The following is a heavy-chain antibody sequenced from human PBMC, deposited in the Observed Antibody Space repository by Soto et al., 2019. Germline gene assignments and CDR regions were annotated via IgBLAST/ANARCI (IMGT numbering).Heavy chain of an antibody. CDR3: AHTVDAAMGDYYYYYGMDV. J-gene: IGHJ6*02. D-gene: IGHD5-18*01. CDR1: GFTFSSYA. V-gene: IGHV3-30-3*01. CDR2: ISYDGSNK. Sequence: GGSLRLSCAASGFTFSSYAMHWVRQAPGKGLEWVAVISYDGSNKYYADSVKGRFTISRDNSKNTLYLQMNSLRAEDTAVYYCAHTVDAAMGDYYYYYGMDVWGQGTTVTVSS.